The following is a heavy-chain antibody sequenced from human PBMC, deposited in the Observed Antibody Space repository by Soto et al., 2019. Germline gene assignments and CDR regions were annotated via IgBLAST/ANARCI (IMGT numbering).Heavy chain of an antibody. J-gene: IGHJ1*01. CDR1: GYSFTTNW. Sequence: GESLKISCKGSGYSFTTNWIGWVRQMPGKGLEWMGVIYPGDSDTRYSPSFQGKVAISADKSINTAYLQWSSLKASDTAMYYCARHSGVAEDGTDWGQGTLVTVS. CDR2: IYPGDSDT. D-gene: IGHD6-13*01. CDR3: ARHSGVAEDGTD. V-gene: IGHV5-51*01.